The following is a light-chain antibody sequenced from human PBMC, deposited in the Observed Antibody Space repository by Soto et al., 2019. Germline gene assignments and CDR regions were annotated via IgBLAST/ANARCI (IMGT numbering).Light chain of an antibody. CDR3: QQYDGH. CDR2: DAS. CDR1: RTINTW. V-gene: IGKV1-5*01. J-gene: IGKJ1*01. Sequence: DIQMTQSPSTLSAPVGDRITITCRARRTINTWLAWYQQKPGKAPKLLIYDASTLESGVPSRFSGSGSGTEFTLTISSLQPDDFATYYCQQYDGHFGQGTNVEF.